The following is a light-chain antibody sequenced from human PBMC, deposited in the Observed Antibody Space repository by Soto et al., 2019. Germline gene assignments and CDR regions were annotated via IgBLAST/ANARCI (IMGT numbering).Light chain of an antibody. V-gene: IGKV1-5*01. J-gene: IGKJ1*01. CDR3: QQYKSYSPT. Sequence: DIQMTQSPSTLSAFVGDRVTITCRSSQSISSWLAWYQQKPGKAPRLLIHHASSLESGVPSRISGSGYGTDFNLIISSLQPEDVAIYYCQQYKSYSPTFGQGTKVDMK. CDR1: QSISSW. CDR2: HAS.